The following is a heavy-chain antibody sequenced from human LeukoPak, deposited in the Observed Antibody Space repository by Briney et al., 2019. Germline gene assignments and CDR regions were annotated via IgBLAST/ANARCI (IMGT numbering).Heavy chain of an antibody. CDR3: ASRGKTEDAFDI. V-gene: IGHV4-61*02. J-gene: IGHJ3*02. CDR1: GASINSDNYY. D-gene: IGHD1-1*01. Sequence: SETLSLTCTVSGASINSDNYYWSWIRQPAGKGLEWIGRIYTSGSTNYNPSLKSRVTISVDTSKNQFSLKLSSVTAADTAVYYCASRGKTEDAFDIWGQGTMVTVSS. CDR2: IYTSGST.